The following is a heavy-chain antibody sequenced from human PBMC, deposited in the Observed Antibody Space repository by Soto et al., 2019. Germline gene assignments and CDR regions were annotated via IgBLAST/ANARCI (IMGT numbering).Heavy chain of an antibody. J-gene: IGHJ6*02. CDR1: GFSFSDYF. CDR3: GREGQQLAQEKYYQFNGMDV. CDR2: ISGDNINS. D-gene: IGHD6-13*01. V-gene: IGHV1-18*04. Sequence: ASVKVSCKASGFSFSDYFMHWVRQAPGQGLEWMGWISGDNINSKYSQKFQGRLTMTTDTSTATASMELRSLTSDDTAVYYCGREGQQLAQEKYYQFNGMDVWGQGTTVTVSS.